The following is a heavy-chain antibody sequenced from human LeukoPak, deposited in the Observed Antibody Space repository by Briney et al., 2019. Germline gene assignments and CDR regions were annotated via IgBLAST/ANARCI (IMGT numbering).Heavy chain of an antibody. CDR3: ANDPTYYDFWSASDY. CDR2: ISGSGGST. Sequence: GGSLRLSCAASGFTFSSYAMSWVRQAPGKGLEWVSAISGSGGSTYYADSVKGRFTISRDNSKNTLYLQMNSLRAEDTAVYYCANDPTYYDFWSASDYWGQGTQVTVSS. J-gene: IGHJ4*02. CDR1: GFTFSSYA. D-gene: IGHD3-3*01. V-gene: IGHV3-23*01.